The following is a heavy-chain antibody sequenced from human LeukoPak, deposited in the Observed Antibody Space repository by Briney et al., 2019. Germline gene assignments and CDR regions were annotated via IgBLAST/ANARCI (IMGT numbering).Heavy chain of an antibody. CDR2: IYYTGTT. V-gene: IGHV4-59*08. D-gene: IGHD3-16*01. J-gene: IGHJ3*01. Sequence: SETLSLACTVSGGSISGTYYWSWIRQPPGKGLEWIGYIYYTGTTDSNPSLKSRVTISLDTSKNQFSLNLSSVTAADTAVYYCARRWVYDKRAFDAWGQGTMVTVSS. CDR1: GGSISGTYY. CDR3: ARRWVYDKRAFDA.